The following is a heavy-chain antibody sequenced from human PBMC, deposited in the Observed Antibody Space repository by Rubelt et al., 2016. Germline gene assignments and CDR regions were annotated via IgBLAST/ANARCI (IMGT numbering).Heavy chain of an antibody. CDR1: GYTFTSYG. Sequence: QVQLVQSGAEVKKPGASVKVSCKASGYTFTSYGISWVRQAPGQGLEWMGWISAYNGNTTYAQKLQVGVTTTTDTSTSPAYMGLRSLRSDDTAVYYCARDTRYSSSSNFDYWGQGTLVTVSS. CDR2: ISAYNGNT. CDR3: ARDTRYSSSSNFDY. V-gene: IGHV1-18*01. J-gene: IGHJ4*02. D-gene: IGHD6-13*01.